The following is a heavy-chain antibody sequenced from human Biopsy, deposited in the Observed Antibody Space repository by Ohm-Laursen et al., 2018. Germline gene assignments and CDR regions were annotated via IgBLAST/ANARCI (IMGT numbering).Heavy chain of an antibody. CDR3: ARTPRDSFWSGSYKRGLWFDP. V-gene: IGHV4-4*07. Sequence: GTLSLTCTVSGGSVSGYYWNWIRLPVGKGLEWIGRLYTSGSTNYNPSLKSRVAISKDTSKNQFSLQVNSVTAADTAVYYCARTPRDSFWSGSYKRGLWFDPWGQGTLVIVSS. D-gene: IGHD3-3*01. J-gene: IGHJ5*02. CDR1: GGSVSGYY. CDR2: LYTSGST.